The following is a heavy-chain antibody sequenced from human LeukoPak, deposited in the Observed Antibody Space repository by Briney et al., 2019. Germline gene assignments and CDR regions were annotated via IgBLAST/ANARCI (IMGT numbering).Heavy chain of an antibody. CDR3: AFSGSYFGWFDP. CDR1: GYTFTSYA. J-gene: IGHJ5*02. D-gene: IGHD3-10*01. CDR2: INAGNGNT. Sequence: ASVKVSCKASGYTFTSYAMHWVRQAPGQRLEWMGWINAGNGNTKYSQKFQGRVTITRDTSAGTAYMELSSLRSEDTAVYYCAFSGSYFGWFDPWGQGTLVTVSS. V-gene: IGHV1-3*01.